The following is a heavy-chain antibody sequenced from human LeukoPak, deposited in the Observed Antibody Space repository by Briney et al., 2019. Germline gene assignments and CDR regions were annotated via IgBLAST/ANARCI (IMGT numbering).Heavy chain of an antibody. Sequence: GASVTVSYKASGGTFISYAISWVRQAPGQGREWMGRIIPILGIANYAQKFQGRVTITADKSTSTAYMELSSLRSEDTAVYYCASPRDGYNSGYFDYWGQGTLVTVSS. CDR3: ASPRDGYNSGYFDY. CDR2: IIPILGIA. J-gene: IGHJ4*02. V-gene: IGHV1-69*04. CDR1: GGTFISYA. D-gene: IGHD5-24*01.